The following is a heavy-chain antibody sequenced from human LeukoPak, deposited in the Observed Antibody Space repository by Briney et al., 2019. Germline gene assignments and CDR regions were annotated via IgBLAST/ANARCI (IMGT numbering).Heavy chain of an antibody. D-gene: IGHD6-13*01. CDR2: IHHSGST. J-gene: IGHJ4*02. V-gene: IGHV4-4*02. CDR3: ARYTMAAAYFDY. Sequence: SETLSLTCAVSGGSISTNNWWTWVRQPPGKGLEWIGEIHHSGSTNYNPSLKSRVTISVDTSKNQFSLKLSSVTAADTAVYYCARYTMAAAYFDYWGQGTLVTVSS. CDR1: GGSISTNNW.